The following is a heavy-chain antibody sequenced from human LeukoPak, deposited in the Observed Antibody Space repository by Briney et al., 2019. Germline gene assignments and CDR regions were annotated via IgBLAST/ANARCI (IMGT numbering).Heavy chain of an antibody. J-gene: IGHJ4*02. D-gene: IGHD2-2*01. CDR1: GFTLNTYW. CDR2: INIDGSTI. Sequence: GGSLRLSCAASGFTLNTYWMHWVRQAPGKGLEWVSRINIDGSTITYADSVKGRFIISRDNAKNKLYLQMNSLIVEDTAVYYCARDVGSNSWPIDYWGQGTLVTVSS. V-gene: IGHV3-74*01. CDR3: ARDVGSNSWPIDY.